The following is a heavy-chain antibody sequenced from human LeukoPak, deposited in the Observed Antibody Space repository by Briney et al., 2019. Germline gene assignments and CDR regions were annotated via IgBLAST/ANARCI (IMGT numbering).Heavy chain of an antibody. J-gene: IGHJ3*02. D-gene: IGHD3-22*01. Sequence: SGGSLRLSCAASGFTFSSYWMSWVRQAPGKGLEWVANIKQDGSEKYYVDSVKGRFTISRDNAKNSLYLQMNSLRAEDKAVYYCAKETYYYNSSGYNGDDSDIWGQGTMVTVSS. V-gene: IGHV3-7*01. CDR1: GFTFSSYW. CDR3: AKETYYYNSSGYNGDDSDI. CDR2: IKQDGSEK.